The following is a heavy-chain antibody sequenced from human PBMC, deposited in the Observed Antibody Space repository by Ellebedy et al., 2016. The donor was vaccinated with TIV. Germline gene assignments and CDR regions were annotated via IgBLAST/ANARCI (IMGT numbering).Heavy chain of an antibody. CDR1: GFTFSSYW. D-gene: IGHD3-16*01. V-gene: IGHV3-74*01. CDR3: ARDGATVNPLDY. J-gene: IGHJ4*02. Sequence: GESLKISCAASGFTFSSYWMYWVRQAPGKGLVWVSRINSDGSSTSYPDSVEGRFTISRDNAKNTLNLQMNSLRVEDTGVYYCARDGATVNPLDYWGQGTLVTVSS. CDR2: INSDGSST.